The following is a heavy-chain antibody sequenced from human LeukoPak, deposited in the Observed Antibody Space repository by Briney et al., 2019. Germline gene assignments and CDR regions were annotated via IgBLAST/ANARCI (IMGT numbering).Heavy chain of an antibody. V-gene: IGHV3-21*01. J-gene: IGHJ4*02. D-gene: IGHD5-12*01. Sequence: GSLRLSCAASGFTFSSYSMNWVRRAPGKGLEWVSSISSSSSYIYYADSVKGRFTISRDNAKNSLSLQMNSLRAEDTAVYYCVRDGGVSGYDLLDYWGQGTLVTVSS. CDR2: ISSSSSYI. CDR3: VRDGGVSGYDLLDY. CDR1: GFTFSSYS.